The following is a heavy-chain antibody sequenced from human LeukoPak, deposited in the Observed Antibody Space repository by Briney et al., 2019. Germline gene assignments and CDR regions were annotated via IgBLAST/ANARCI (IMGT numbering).Heavy chain of an antibody. J-gene: IGHJ6*03. CDR1: GGSISSSSYY. V-gene: IGHV4-39*07. CDR3: ATSYYYYYYMDV. CDR2: IYYSGST. Sequence: SETLSLTCTLSGGSISSSSYYWGWIRQPPGEGLEWIGSIYYSGSTYYNPSLKSRVTISVDTSKNQFSLKLSSVTAADTAVYYCATSYYYYYYMDVWGKGTTVTVSS.